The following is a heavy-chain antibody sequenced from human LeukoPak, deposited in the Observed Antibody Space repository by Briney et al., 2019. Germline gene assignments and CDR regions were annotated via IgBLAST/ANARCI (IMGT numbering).Heavy chain of an antibody. Sequence: GGSLRLSCAASGCTFSSYAMSWVRQAPGKGLEWVSAISGSGGSTYYADSVKGRFTISRDNSKNTLYLQMNSLRAEDTAVYYCAKGGYCSGGSCYLDFDYWGQGTLVTVSS. CDR2: ISGSGGST. CDR1: GCTFSSYA. J-gene: IGHJ4*02. D-gene: IGHD2-15*01. V-gene: IGHV3-23*01. CDR3: AKGGYCSGGSCYLDFDY.